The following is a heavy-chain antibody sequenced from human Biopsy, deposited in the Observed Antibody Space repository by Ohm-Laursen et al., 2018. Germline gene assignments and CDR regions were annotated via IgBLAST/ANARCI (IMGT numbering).Heavy chain of an antibody. CDR3: ARDYDTSGYYYVS. D-gene: IGHD3-22*01. Sequence: GTLSLTCPVSGGSISNNNYYWGWIRQPPGKGLEWIGSIFYRGSTHYKPSLKSRVKKSVDTSKNQFSLNLNSVTAADTAVYYCARDYDTSGYYYVSWGQGTLVTVSS. V-gene: IGHV4-39*01. CDR1: GGSISNNNYY. J-gene: IGHJ5*02. CDR2: IFYRGST.